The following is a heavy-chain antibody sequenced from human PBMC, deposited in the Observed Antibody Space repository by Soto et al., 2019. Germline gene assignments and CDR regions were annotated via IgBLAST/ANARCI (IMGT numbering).Heavy chain of an antibody. J-gene: IGHJ3*02. Sequence: RVLRLSCAASGFTFSSYAMSWVRQAPGKGLEWVSAISGSGGSTYYADSVKGRFTISRDNSKNTLYLQMNSLRAEDTAVYYCAKDRRATHGAFDIWGQGTMVTVSS. CDR3: AKDRRATHGAFDI. CDR1: GFTFSSYA. D-gene: IGHD1-26*01. CDR2: ISGSGGST. V-gene: IGHV3-23*01.